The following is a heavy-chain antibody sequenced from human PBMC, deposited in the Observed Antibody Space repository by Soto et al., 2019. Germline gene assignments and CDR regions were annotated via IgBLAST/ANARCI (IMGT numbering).Heavy chain of an antibody. CDR2: IYYSGST. Sequence: SETLSLTCTVSGGSISSGDYYWSWIRQPPGKGLEWIGCIYYSGSTYYNSSLKSRGTISVDTSKNQFSLRLSSVTAADTAVYYCARHLLLYYYDSSGYYLRDAFDIWGQGTMVTVSS. D-gene: IGHD3-22*01. V-gene: IGHV4-30-4*01. CDR1: GGSISSGDYY. J-gene: IGHJ3*02. CDR3: ARHLLLYYYDSSGYYLRDAFDI.